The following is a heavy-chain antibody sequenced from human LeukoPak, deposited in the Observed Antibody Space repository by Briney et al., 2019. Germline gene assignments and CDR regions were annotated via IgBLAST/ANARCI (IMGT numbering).Heavy chain of an antibody. J-gene: IGHJ1*01. CDR2: INHSGST. Sequence: SETLSLTCAVYGASFSTYYWSWIRQPPGKGLEWIGEINHSGSTNYNPSLKSRVTISVDTSKNQFSLKLSSVTAADTAVYYCARLDTPPDIVVVPAAGAEYFQHWGQGTLVTVSS. V-gene: IGHV4-34*01. CDR3: ARLDTPPDIVVVPAAGAEYFQH. D-gene: IGHD2-2*01. CDR1: GASFSTYY.